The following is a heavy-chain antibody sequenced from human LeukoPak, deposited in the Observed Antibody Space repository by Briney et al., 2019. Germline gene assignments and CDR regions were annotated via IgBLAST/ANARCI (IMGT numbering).Heavy chain of an antibody. V-gene: IGHV3-74*03. CDR2: INNDGTAT. J-gene: IGHJ4*02. CDR1: GLTLSTHW. CDR3: VRCSKLSFDC. D-gene: IGHD6-6*01. Sequence: GGSLRLSCAPSGLTLSTHWMHWVRQAPGKGLVWVSHINNDGTATTYADSVKGRFTISRDNAKNTLYLQMNSLRAEDTAVYYCVRCSKLSFDCGGRGTLVTVSS.